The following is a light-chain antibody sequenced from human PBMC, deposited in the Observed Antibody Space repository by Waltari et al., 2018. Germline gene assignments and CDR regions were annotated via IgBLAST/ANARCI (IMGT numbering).Light chain of an antibody. CDR2: DNN. CDR1: SSNIGDNY. CDR3: GTWDSGLSASV. Sequence: QSVLTQPPSVSAATGQKVTISCSGSSSNIGDNYVSWYQQVPGTAPKLLIYDNNRRPAGIPDRFSGSKSGTAATLGITGLQTGDEADYCCGTWDSGLSASVFGSGTKVTVL. J-gene: IGLJ6*01. V-gene: IGLV1-51*01.